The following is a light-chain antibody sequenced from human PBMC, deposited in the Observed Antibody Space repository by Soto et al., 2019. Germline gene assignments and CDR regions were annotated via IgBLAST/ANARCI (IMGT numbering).Light chain of an antibody. CDR3: QQYNSYWA. CDR1: QSISSW. J-gene: IGKJ1*01. V-gene: IGKV1-5*01. Sequence: DLQMTQSPSTLSASVGDRVTITCRASQSISSWLAWYQQKPGKAPKLLMYDASSLESGVPSRFSGSGSGTEFTLTISSLQPDDFATYYCQQYNSYWAFGQGTKVEVK. CDR2: DAS.